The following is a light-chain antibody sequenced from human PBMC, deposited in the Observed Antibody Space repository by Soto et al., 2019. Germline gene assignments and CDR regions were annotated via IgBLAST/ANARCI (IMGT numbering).Light chain of an antibody. CDR2: KAS. CDR3: QQYNSYSRT. J-gene: IGKJ1*01. CDR1: QSISSW. Sequence: DIQMTQSPSTLSASVGDRVTITCRASQSISSWLAWYQPKPGKAPKLLIYKASSLESGVPSRFSGSGSGTEFTLTISSLQPDDFATYDCQQYNSYSRTFGQGTKVENK. V-gene: IGKV1-5*03.